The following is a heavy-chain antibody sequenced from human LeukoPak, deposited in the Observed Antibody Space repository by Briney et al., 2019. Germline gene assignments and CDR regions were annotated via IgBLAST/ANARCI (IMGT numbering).Heavy chain of an antibody. V-gene: IGHV5-51*01. J-gene: IGHJ4*02. CDR2: IFPGDSDT. CDR3: ARLDSSSWYY. D-gene: IGHD6-13*01. CDR1: GYSFTSNW. Sequence: GASLQISCKGSGYSFTSNWIGWVRQMPGKGLEWMGIIFPGDSDTRYSPAFQGQVTISADKSISTAYLQLSSLKASDTAMYYCARLDSSSWYYWGQGTRVSVSS.